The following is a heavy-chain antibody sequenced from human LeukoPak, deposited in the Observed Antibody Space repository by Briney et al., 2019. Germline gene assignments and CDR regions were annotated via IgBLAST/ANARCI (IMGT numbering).Heavy chain of an antibody. Sequence: ASVKVSCKASGYTFTSYDINWVRQATGQGLEWMGWMNPNSGNTGYAQKFQGRVTITRNTSISTAYMELSSLRSAGTAVYYCARGGHTIAAAVFDYWGQGTLVTVSS. D-gene: IGHD6-13*01. CDR1: GYTFTSYD. V-gene: IGHV1-8*03. CDR2: MNPNSGNT. CDR3: ARGGHTIAAAVFDY. J-gene: IGHJ4*02.